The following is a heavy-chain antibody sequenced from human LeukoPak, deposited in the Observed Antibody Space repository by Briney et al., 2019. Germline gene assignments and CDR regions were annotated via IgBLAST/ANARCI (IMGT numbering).Heavy chain of an antibody. CDR1: GFSVSRNY. V-gene: IGHV3-66*01. Sequence: GGSLRVSCAASGFSVSRNYLSWVRQAPGKGLEWVSVIYSGATTDYADSVKGRFTISTDSSKNTLYLQMNSLRHEDTSVYYCARGGRTDSGSYPYGMDVWGQGATVIVSS. CDR2: IYSGATT. J-gene: IGHJ6*02. CDR3: ARGGRTDSGSYPYGMDV. D-gene: IGHD3-10*01.